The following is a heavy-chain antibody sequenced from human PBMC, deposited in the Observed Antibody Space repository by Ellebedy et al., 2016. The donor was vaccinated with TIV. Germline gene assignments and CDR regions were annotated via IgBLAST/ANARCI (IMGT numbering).Heavy chain of an antibody. CDR1: EFTITNYA. Sequence: GESLKISCAASEFTITNYAMNWVRQAPGKGLEWVGRIKSKTDDGTTDYAAPVKGRFTISRDDSKNTLYLQMNSLKTEDTAVYYCTTGFGDTAIDVKGTLRYYYYGMDVWGQGTTVTVSS. CDR3: TTGFGDTAIDVKGTLRYYYYGMDV. CDR2: IKSKTDDGTT. V-gene: IGHV3-15*07. D-gene: IGHD5-18*01. J-gene: IGHJ6*02.